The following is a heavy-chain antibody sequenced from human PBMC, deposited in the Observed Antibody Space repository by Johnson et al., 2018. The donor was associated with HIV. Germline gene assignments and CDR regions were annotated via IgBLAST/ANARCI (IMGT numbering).Heavy chain of an antibody. CDR1: EFPFSGYW. CDR3: ARFDSGWQWQGLDI. V-gene: IGHV3-15*01. D-gene: IGHD6-19*01. J-gene: IGHJ3*02. Sequence: VQLVESGGGLVQPGGSLSLSFPASEFPFSGYWMTWVRQAPGNGLEWFARIKTKTDVGPPDYAAPVQARFTISRDDSKNTLYLQMNSLKTEDTAVNYCARFDSGWQWQGLDIWGQGTMVTVSS. CDR2: IKTKTDVGPP.